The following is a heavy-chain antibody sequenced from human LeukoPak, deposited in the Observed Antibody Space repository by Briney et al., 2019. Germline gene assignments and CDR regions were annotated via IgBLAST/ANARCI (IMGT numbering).Heavy chain of an antibody. J-gene: IGHJ4*02. CDR1: GFTFRNYV. V-gene: IGHV3-23*01. D-gene: IGHD4-11*01. CDR2: ITGDGGGT. Sequence: GGSLRLSCVASGFTFRNYVMSWVRQTPEKGLEWVSAITGDGGGTNHADSVKGRFFISRDNSKNTLYLQMNSLRAEDTAIYYCARSGGLQKFDYWGQGTLVTVSS. CDR3: ARSGGLQKFDY.